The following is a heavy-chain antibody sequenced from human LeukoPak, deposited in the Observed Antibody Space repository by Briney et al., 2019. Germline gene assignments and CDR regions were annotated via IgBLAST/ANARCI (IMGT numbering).Heavy chain of an antibody. CDR1: GFTFSSHG. V-gene: IGHV3-23*01. CDR3: ARVTYGSGTYGAFDY. D-gene: IGHD3-10*01. CDR2: ISGSGDNT. J-gene: IGHJ4*02. Sequence: SGGSLRLSCAASGFTFSSHGMSWVRQAPGKGLEWVSTISGSGDNTYYADSVKGRFTISRDNSKNTLYLQINSLRAEDTAVYYCARVTYGSGTYGAFDYWGQGTLVTVSS.